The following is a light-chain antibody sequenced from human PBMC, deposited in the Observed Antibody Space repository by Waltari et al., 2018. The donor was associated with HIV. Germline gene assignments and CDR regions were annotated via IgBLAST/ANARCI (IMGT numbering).Light chain of an antibody. CDR2: EAV. J-gene: IGLJ3*02. Sequence: QSALTQPASVSGSPGQPITIPCTGTSSDVGNYNLVSWYQQYPGKAPKLMIYEAVKRPSGVTNRISASKSGNTASLTISGLQAEDEADYYCCSYGGSSTWVFGGGTKLTVL. CDR3: CSYGGSSTWV. V-gene: IGLV2-23*01. CDR1: SSDVGNYNL.